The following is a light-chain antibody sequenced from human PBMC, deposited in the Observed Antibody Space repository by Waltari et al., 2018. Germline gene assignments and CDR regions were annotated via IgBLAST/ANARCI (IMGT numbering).Light chain of an antibody. CDR1: QTISTS. V-gene: IGKV3-11*01. Sequence: EIVLTQSPATLSLSPGQRAALSCRASQTISTSLAWYQQKPGQPPRLVIYDASNRATDIPARFSGSGSETDFNLTISSLEAEDFAVYYCQQRYTWPLAFGGGTTVEIK. J-gene: IGKJ4*01. CDR3: QQRYTWPLA. CDR2: DAS.